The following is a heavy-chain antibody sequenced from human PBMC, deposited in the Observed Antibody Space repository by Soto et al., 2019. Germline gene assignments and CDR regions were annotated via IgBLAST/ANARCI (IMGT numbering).Heavy chain of an antibody. CDR3: AKDWFPDYGDYEVFDY. J-gene: IGHJ4*02. D-gene: IGHD4-17*01. V-gene: IGHV3-23*01. Sequence: GGSLRLSCAASGFTFSSYAMSWVRQAPGKGLEWVSAISGSGGSTYYADSVKGRFTISRDNSKNTLYLQMNSLRAEDTAVYYCAKDWFPDYGDYEVFDYWGQGTLVTVSS. CDR1: GFTFSSYA. CDR2: ISGSGGST.